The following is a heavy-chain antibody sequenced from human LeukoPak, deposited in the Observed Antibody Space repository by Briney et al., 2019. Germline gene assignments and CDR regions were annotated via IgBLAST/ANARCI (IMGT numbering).Heavy chain of an antibody. Sequence: GGSLRLSCAASGFTFSSYWMSWVRQAPGEGLEWVANIKQDGGEKYYVESVKGRFTISRDNAKNSLYLQMNSLRAEDTAVYYCARDTTVVTLSDWGQGTLVTVSS. CDR1: GFTFSSYW. D-gene: IGHD2-21*02. V-gene: IGHV3-7*01. CDR2: IKQDGGEK. CDR3: ARDTTVVTLSD. J-gene: IGHJ4*02.